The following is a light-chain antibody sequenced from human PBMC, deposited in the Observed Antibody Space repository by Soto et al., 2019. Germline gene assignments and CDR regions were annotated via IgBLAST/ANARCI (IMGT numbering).Light chain of an antibody. Sequence: QSALAQPPSASGSPGQSVTISCTGTSSDIGGYNYISWYQQHPGKAPKLMIYEVTQRPSGVPDRFAASKSGNTASLTVSGLQAEDEAAYYCASYAVSTVIFGGGTKLTVL. CDR2: EVT. V-gene: IGLV2-8*01. J-gene: IGLJ2*01. CDR3: ASYAVSTVI. CDR1: SSDIGGYNY.